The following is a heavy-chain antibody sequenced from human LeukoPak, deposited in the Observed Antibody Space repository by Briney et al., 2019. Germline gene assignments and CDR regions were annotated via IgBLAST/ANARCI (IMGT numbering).Heavy chain of an antibody. CDR3: AREEDCSGGICYLGNAFDI. CDR2: INHSGST. V-gene: IGHV4-34*01. CDR1: GGSFSGNS. D-gene: IGHD2-15*01. Sequence: SETLSLTCAVYGGSFSGNSWSWIRQPPGKGLEWIGEINHSGSTNYNASLKSRVTISVDTSKNQFSLKLSSVTAADTAVYYCAREEDCSGGICYLGNAFDIWGQGTMVTVSS. J-gene: IGHJ3*02.